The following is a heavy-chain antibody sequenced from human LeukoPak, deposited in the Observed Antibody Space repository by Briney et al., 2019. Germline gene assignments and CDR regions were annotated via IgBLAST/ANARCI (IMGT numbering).Heavy chain of an antibody. CDR2: IKQDGSEK. V-gene: IGHV3-7*03. CDR1: GFTLSTYW. Sequence: RRSLRLSCAASGFTLSTYWMSWVRQAPRRGLGWVANIKQDGSEKFYVASLEGRSTISRANARTSLYLQIDIRRVNHTSCYYCARDGDCGPDYRREGRIVSDS. CDR3: ARDGDCGPDYRREGRIVSDS. J-gene: IGHJ5*01. D-gene: IGHD2-21*01.